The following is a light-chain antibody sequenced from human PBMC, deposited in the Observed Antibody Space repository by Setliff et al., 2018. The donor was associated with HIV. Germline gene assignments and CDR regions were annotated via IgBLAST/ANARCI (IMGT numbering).Light chain of an antibody. J-gene: IGLJ1*01. CDR2: EVR. CDR3: SSYASTNTLP. V-gene: IGLV2-14*01. Sequence: QSVLTQPGSVSGSPGQSITISCTGTSSDVGGYNYVSWYQQHPGKAPKLIIYEVRTRPSGISNRFSGSKSGNTSSLTISGLLAEDEADYYCSSYASTNTLPFGTGTKVTVL. CDR1: SSDVGGYNY.